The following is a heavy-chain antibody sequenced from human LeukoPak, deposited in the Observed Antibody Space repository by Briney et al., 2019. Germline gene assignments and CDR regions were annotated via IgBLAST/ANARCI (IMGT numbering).Heavy chain of an antibody. CDR3: ARGRRQYDFWSGPVRYYFDY. V-gene: IGHV4-34*01. D-gene: IGHD3-3*01. J-gene: IGHJ4*02. CDR1: GESFSGYY. CDR2: INHSGST. Sequence: SETLSLTCAVYGESFSGYYWSWIRQPPGKGLKWIGEINHSGSTNYNPSLKSRVTISVDTSKNQFSLKLSSVTAADTAVYYCARGRRQYDFWSGPVRYYFDYWGQGTLVTVSS.